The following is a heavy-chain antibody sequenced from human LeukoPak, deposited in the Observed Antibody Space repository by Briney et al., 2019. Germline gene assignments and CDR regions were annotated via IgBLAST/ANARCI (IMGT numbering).Heavy chain of an antibody. CDR3: ARDYYDSSGYYGDDY. V-gene: IGHV1-2*02. D-gene: IGHD3-22*01. Sequence: GASVKVSCKASGYTFTGYYMHWVRQAPGQGLEWMGWINPNSGGTNYAQKFQGRVTMTRDTSISTAYMELSRLRSDDTAVYYCARDYYDSSGYYGDDYWGQGTLVTVSS. CDR2: INPNSGGT. J-gene: IGHJ4*02. CDR1: GYTFTGYY.